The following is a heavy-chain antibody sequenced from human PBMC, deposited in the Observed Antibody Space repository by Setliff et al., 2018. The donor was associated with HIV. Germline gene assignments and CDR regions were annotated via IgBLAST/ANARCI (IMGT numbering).Heavy chain of an antibody. CDR1: GYMILGYK. V-gene: IGHV1-2*06. CDR2: ISPDNGAA. Sequence: ASVKVSCKAIGYMILGYKMSWVRQAPGQGLEWIGRISPDNGAAEYAPRFQGRVRMTLDTSISTAYLEIPRLTSDDAAVYYSARPRVFDSFDVWGQGTLVTVSS. CDR3: ARPRVFDSFDV. J-gene: IGHJ3*01.